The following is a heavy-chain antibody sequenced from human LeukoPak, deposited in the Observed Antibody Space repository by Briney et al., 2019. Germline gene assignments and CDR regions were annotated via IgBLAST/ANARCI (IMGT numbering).Heavy chain of an antibody. Sequence: PGGSLRLSCAASGFTFSSYAMHWVRQAPGKGLEWVAVKSYDGSNKYYADSVKGRFTISRDNSKNTLYLKMNSLRAEATAVYYCARVVGVVVAATVFDYWGQGTLVTVSS. D-gene: IGHD2-15*01. CDR1: GFTFSSYA. V-gene: IGHV3-30*04. J-gene: IGHJ4*02. CDR2: KSYDGSNK. CDR3: ARVVGVVVAATVFDY.